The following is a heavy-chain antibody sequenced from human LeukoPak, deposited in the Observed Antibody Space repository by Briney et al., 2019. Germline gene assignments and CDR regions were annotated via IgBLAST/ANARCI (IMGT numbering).Heavy chain of an antibody. CDR2: INHSGGT. D-gene: IGHD3-22*01. V-gene: IGHV4-34*01. Sequence: SETLSLTCAVYGGSFSGYYWSWIRQPPGKGLEWIGEINHSGGTNYNPSPKSRVTISVDTSKNQFSLKLSSVTAADTAVYYCARRTRYYYDSSGYYRYWGQGTLVTVSS. J-gene: IGHJ4*02. CDR1: GGSFSGYY. CDR3: ARRTRYYYDSSGYYRY.